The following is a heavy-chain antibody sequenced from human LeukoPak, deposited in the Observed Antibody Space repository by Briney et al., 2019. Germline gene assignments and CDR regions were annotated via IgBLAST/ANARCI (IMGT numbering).Heavy chain of an antibody. D-gene: IGHD3-22*01. CDR3: ARDYYDSSGYYSPLGY. V-gene: IGHV4-59*08. CDR2: IYYSGGT. CDR1: GGSISSYY. Sequence: SETLSLTCTVSGGSISSYYWSWIRQPPGKGLEWIGYIYYSGGTNYNPSLKSRVTISVDTSKNQFSLKLSSVTAADTAVYYCARDYYDSSGYYSPLGYWGQGTLVTVSS. J-gene: IGHJ4*02.